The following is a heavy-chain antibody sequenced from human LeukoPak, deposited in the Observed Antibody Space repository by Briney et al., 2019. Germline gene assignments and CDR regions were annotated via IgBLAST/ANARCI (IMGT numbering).Heavy chain of an antibody. CDR2: IIPIFGTA. V-gene: IGHV1-69*13. Sequence: GASVKVSCKASGGTFSSYAISWVRQAPGQALEWMGGIIPIFGTANYAQKFQGGVTITADESTSTAYMELSSLRSEDTAVYYCARDIPHGGEGDYGDVGFDYWGQGTLVTVSS. D-gene: IGHD4-17*01. J-gene: IGHJ4*02. CDR1: GGTFSSYA. CDR3: ARDIPHGGEGDYGDVGFDY.